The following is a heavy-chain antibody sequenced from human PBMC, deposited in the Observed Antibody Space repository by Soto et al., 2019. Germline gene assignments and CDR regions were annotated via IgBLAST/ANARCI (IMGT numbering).Heavy chain of an antibody. CDR1: GGSISSYY. CDR3: AREVIAAAAHLFDY. Sequence: PWETLSLTCTVSGGSISSYYWSWIRQPPGKGLEWIGYIYYSGSTNYNPSLKSRVTISVDTSKNQFSLKLSSVTAADTAVYYCAREVIAAAAHLFDYWGQGTLVTVSS. CDR2: IYYSGST. D-gene: IGHD6-13*01. V-gene: IGHV4-59*01. J-gene: IGHJ4*02.